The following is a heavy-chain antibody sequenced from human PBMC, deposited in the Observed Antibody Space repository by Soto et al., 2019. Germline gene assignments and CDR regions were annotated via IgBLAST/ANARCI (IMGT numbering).Heavy chain of an antibody. D-gene: IGHD5-18*01. Sequence: QVQLVQSGAEVKKPGASVKVACKAFGYPFTGYVLYWVRQAPGHRLEWRGWIHIAKDNIKYSQKFQGGVNFSKDRSASTAYIKLSTLRPVDTTVYYCAREEPDGYPRFDYWGQGTLVTV. J-gene: IGHJ4*02. V-gene: IGHV1-3*04. CDR1: GYPFTGYV. CDR3: AREEPDGYPRFDY. CDR2: IHIAKDNI.